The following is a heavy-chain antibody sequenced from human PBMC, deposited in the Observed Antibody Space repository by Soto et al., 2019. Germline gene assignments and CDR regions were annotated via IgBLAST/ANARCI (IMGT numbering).Heavy chain of an antibody. CDR1: VFSFSSYA. V-gene: IGHV3-23*01. D-gene: IGHD3-10*01. Sequence: GGALPVSCTTSVFSFSSYAMSWVRQAPGKGLEWVSGISAGGSNTYYPDSVKGRFTISRDNSKNTLYLQMNNLRVEDTAIYYCADGGEWAFNFDYWGQGTMVTVSS. CDR2: ISAGGSNT. J-gene: IGHJ4*02. CDR3: ADGGEWAFNFDY.